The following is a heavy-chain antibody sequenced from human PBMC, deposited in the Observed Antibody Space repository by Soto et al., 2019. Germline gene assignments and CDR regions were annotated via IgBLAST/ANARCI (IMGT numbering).Heavy chain of an antibody. CDR3: ARTSMQSRGYSYGHGGMDV. CDR2: IDPSDSYT. Sequence: PGESLKISCEGSGYSFTRYWISWVRQMPGKGLEWMGRIDPSDSYTNYSPSFQGHVTISADKSISTAYLQWSSLKASDTAMYYCARTSMQSRGYSYGHGGMDVWGQGTTVTVAS. J-gene: IGHJ6*02. V-gene: IGHV5-10-1*01. CDR1: GYSFTRYW. D-gene: IGHD5-18*01.